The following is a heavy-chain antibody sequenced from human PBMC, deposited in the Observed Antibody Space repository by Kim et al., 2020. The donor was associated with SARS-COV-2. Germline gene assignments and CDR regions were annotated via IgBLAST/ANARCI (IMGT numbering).Heavy chain of an antibody. V-gene: IGHV4-39*01. Sequence: SETLSLTCTVSGGSISSSSYYWGWIRQPPGKGLEWIGSIYYSGSTYYNPSLKSRVTISVDTSKNQFSLKLSSVTAADTAVYYCARHGSSDSSGYYYMNDYWGQGTLVTVSS. CDR2: IYYSGST. CDR3: ARHGSSDSSGYYYMNDY. D-gene: IGHD3-22*01. J-gene: IGHJ4*02. CDR1: GGSISSSSYY.